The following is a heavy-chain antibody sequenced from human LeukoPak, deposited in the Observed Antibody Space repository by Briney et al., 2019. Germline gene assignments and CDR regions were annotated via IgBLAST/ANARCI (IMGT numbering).Heavy chain of an antibody. Sequence: GGSLRLSCAASGFTFRSYATHWVRQAPGKGLEWVAVISYDGSNKYYADSVKGRFTISRDNAKNSLYLQMNSLRAEDTAVYYCAELGITMIGGVWGKGTTVTISS. J-gene: IGHJ6*04. CDR3: AELGITMIGGV. D-gene: IGHD3-10*02. CDR1: GFTFRSYA. CDR2: ISYDGSNK. V-gene: IGHV3-30*04.